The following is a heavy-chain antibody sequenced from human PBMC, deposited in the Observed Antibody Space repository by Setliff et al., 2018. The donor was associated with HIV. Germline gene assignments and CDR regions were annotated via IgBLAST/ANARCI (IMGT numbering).Heavy chain of an antibody. CDR2: INPTGGST. CDR1: GYSFTNHY. J-gene: IGHJ3*02. V-gene: IGHV1-46*01. D-gene: IGHD5-12*01. Sequence: ASVKVSCKPSGYSFTNHYMHWVRQAPGQGLEWMGVINPTGGSTRNIQKFQGRVAMTRDTSTSTVYMELSSLRSEDTAVYYCASAGAWQRNALDIWGQGTMVT. CDR3: ASAGAWQRNALDI.